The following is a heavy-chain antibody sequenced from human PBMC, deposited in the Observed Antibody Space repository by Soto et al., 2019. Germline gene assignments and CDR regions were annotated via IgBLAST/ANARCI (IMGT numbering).Heavy chain of an antibody. CDR1: GFTFSSSA. D-gene: IGHD6-19*01. J-gene: IGHJ4*02. Sequence: EVQLLESGGGLGQPGGSLRLSCAASGFTFSSSAMSWVRQGPGKGLEWVSSISGGAVSTYYADSVKGRFTISRDNSKNTLFLQMNSLRADDTAVYYCAKGRYSTDWYDPFFDHWGQGTLVTVSS. V-gene: IGHV3-23*01. CDR2: ISGGAVST. CDR3: AKGRYSTDWYDPFFDH.